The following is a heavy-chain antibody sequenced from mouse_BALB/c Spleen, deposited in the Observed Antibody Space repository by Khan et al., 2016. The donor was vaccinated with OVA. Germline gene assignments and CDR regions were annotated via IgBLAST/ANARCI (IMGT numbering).Heavy chain of an antibody. CDR2: ISSAGDYT. V-gene: IGHV5-6*01. CDR3: ASHLTESFAY. J-gene: IGHJ3*01. D-gene: IGHD4-1*01. Sequence: EVQLVESGGDLVKPGGSLKLSCAASGFTFSSYGMSWVRQTPDKRLEWVATISSAGDYTFYPDTVKGRFTISRDNAKNTLYLQVSSLKSEDTAMYYCASHLTESFAYWGQGTLVTVSA. CDR1: GFTFSSYG.